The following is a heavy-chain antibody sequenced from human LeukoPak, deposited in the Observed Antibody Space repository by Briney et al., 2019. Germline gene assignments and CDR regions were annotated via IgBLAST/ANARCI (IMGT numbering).Heavy chain of an antibody. J-gene: IGHJ4*02. D-gene: IGHD5-18*01. CDR1: GFTFSSYG. Sequence: PGGYLRLSCAASGFTFSSYGMHWVRQAPGKGLEWVAFIRYDGSNKYYEDSVKGRFTISRDNSKNTLYLQINSLRAEDTAVYYCAKDQVDTAMALPSVWGQGTLVTVSS. CDR3: AKDQVDTAMALPSV. V-gene: IGHV3-30*02. CDR2: IRYDGSNK.